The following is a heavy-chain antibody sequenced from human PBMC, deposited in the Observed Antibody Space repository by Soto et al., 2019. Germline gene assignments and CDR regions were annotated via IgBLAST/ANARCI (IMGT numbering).Heavy chain of an antibody. CDR3: ARVPYYDSSGYYLEGSYYFDY. D-gene: IGHD3-22*01. Sequence: SETLSLTCTVSGGSISSGDYYWSWIRQPPGKGLEWIGYIYYSGSTYYNPSLKSRVTISVDTSKNQFSLKLSSVTAADTAVYYCARVPYYDSSGYYLEGSYYFDYWGQGTLVTSPQ. CDR2: IYYSGST. CDR1: GGSISSGDYY. J-gene: IGHJ4*02. V-gene: IGHV4-30-4*01.